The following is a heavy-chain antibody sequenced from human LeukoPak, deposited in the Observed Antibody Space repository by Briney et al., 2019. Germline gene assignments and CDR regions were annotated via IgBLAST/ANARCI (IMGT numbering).Heavy chain of an antibody. V-gene: IGHV1-2*02. CDR2: INPNSGGT. D-gene: IGHD2-2*01. Sequence: ASVKVSCKASGYTFTGYYMHWVRQAPGQGLEWMGWINPNSGGTNYAQKFQGRVTMTRDTSINTAYMELSRLRSDDTAVYYCARDLLVPAANWFDPWGQGTLVTVSS. J-gene: IGHJ5*02. CDR3: ARDLLVPAANWFDP. CDR1: GYTFTGYY.